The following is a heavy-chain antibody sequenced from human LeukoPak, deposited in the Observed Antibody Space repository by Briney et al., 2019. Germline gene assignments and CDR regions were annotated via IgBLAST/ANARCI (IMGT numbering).Heavy chain of an antibody. CDR1: GGSISGYY. CDR2: IYYSGST. Sequence: SETLSLTCTVSGGSISGYYRGWIRQPPGEGVEWIGYIYYSGSTNYNPSLKSRVTISVDTSKNQFSLKLSSVTAADTAVYYCARVYDSSGSDYWGQGTLVTVSS. CDR3: ARVYDSSGSDY. V-gene: IGHV4-59*01. D-gene: IGHD3-22*01. J-gene: IGHJ4*02.